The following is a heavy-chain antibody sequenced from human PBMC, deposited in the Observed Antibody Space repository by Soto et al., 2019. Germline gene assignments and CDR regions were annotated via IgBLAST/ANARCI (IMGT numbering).Heavy chain of an antibody. V-gene: IGHV1-69*02. D-gene: IGHD6-13*01. J-gene: IGHJ4*02. Sequence: QVQLVQSGAEVQKPGSSVKVSCKASGGTFSSYTISWVRQAPGQGLEWMGRIIPILGIANYAQKFQGRVTITADKSTSTAYMELSSLRSEDTAVYYCAGRARNTAAGTGNPDYWGQGTLVTVSS. CDR2: IIPILGIA. CDR3: AGRARNTAAGTGNPDY. CDR1: GGTFSSYT.